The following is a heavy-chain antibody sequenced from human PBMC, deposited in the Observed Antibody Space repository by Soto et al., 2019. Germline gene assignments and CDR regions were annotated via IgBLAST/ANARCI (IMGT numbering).Heavy chain of an antibody. V-gene: IGHV1-18*01. CDR3: ARVTYDCSSTSCYATKVGDYFDY. CDR1: GYTFTSYG. D-gene: IGHD2-2*01. Sequence: EASVKVSCKASGYTFTSYGISWVRQAPGQGLEWMGWISAYNGNTNYAQKLQGRVTMTTDTSTSTAYMELRSLRSDDTAVYYCARVTYDCSSTSCYATKVGDYFDYWGQGTLVTVSS. J-gene: IGHJ4*02. CDR2: ISAYNGNT.